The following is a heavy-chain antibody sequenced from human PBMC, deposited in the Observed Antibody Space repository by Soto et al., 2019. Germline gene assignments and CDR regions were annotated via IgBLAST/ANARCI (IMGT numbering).Heavy chain of an antibody. CDR3: ARRGTIFGVVIYYYMDV. J-gene: IGHJ6*03. D-gene: IGHD3-3*01. CDR2: INHSGST. V-gene: IGHV4-34*01. Sequence: SETLSLTCAVYGGSFSGYDWSWIRQPPGKGLEWIGEINHSGSTNYNPSLKSRVTISVDKSKNQFSLKLSSVTAADTAVYYCARRGTIFGVVIYYYMDVWGKGTTVTVSS. CDR1: GGSFSGYD.